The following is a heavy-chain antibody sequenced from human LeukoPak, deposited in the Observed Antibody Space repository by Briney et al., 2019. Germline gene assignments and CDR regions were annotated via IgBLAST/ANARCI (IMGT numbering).Heavy chain of an antibody. Sequence: PSETLSLTCAVYGGSFSGYYWSWIRQPPGKGLEWIGEINHSGSTNYNPSLKSRVTISVDTSKNQFSLKLSSVTAADTAVYYCARRVGYYYGSGSYYNPPKYYYYYMDVWGKGTTVTISS. CDR1: GGSFSGYY. CDR3: ARRVGYYYGSGSYYNPPKYYYYYMDV. D-gene: IGHD3-10*01. J-gene: IGHJ6*03. CDR2: INHSGST. V-gene: IGHV4-34*01.